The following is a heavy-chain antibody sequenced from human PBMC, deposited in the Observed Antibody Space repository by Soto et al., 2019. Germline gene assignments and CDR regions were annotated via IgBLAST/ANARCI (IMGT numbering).Heavy chain of an antibody. V-gene: IGHV4-4*02. D-gene: IGHD6-6*01. Sequence: VQLQESGPGLVEPSGTLSLTCTASSGSIGSGIWWSWVRQPPGKGLEWIGELYHTGNTNYNPSLKGRLAMSVAESKMQFPLSMSSVTAADTAVYYCAGADRLSPFDFWGRGTLVTVSS. CDR3: AGADRLSPFDF. CDR2: LYHTGNT. J-gene: IGHJ4*02. CDR1: SGSIGSGIW.